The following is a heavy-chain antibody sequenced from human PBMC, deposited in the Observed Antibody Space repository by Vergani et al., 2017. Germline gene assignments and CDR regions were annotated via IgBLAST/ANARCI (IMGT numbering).Heavy chain of an antibody. J-gene: IGHJ4*02. Sequence: EVQLVESGGGLVQPGGSLRLSCAASGFSLSRFWMSWVRQAPEKGLEWVAHISPDGSATSYVDSVKGRFTISRDNAKNSLFLQMNSLRAEDTAVYFCAREGHLVGPDLDYWGQGTLVTVCS. CDR2: ISPDGSAT. V-gene: IGHV3-7*01. CDR1: GFSLSRFW. CDR3: AREGHLVGPDLDY. D-gene: IGHD1-26*01.